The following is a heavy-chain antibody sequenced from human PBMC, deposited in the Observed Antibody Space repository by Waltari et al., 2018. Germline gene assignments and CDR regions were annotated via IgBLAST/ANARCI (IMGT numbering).Heavy chain of an antibody. D-gene: IGHD3-10*01. V-gene: IGHV3-21*01. Sequence: EVQLVESGGGLVKPGGSLRLSCAASGFTFSSYSMNWVRQAPGKGLEWVSSISSSSSYIYYAYSVKGRFTISRDNAKNSLYLQMNSLRAEDTAVYYCARDLGEEIRHGFDYWGQGTLVTVSS. CDR3: ARDLGEEIRHGFDY. CDR2: ISSSSSYI. CDR1: GFTFSSYS. J-gene: IGHJ4*02.